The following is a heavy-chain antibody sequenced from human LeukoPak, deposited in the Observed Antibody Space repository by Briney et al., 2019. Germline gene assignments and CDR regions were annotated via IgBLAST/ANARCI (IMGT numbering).Heavy chain of an antibody. CDR1: GGSISSSSYY. Sequence: PSETLSLTCTVSGGSISSSSYYWGWIHQPPGKGLECIGSIYYSGSTYYNPSLKSRVTKSVDTSKNQFSLKLSSVTAADTAVYYCASWAKPYYYYYYGMDVWGQGTTVTVSS. V-gene: IGHV4-39*07. J-gene: IGHJ6*02. CDR2: IYYSGST. CDR3: ASWAKPYYYYYYGMDV. D-gene: IGHD1-14*01.